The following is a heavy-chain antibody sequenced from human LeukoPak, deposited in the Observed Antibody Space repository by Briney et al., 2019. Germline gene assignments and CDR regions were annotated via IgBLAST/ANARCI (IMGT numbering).Heavy chain of an antibody. CDR2: INHYGNT. D-gene: IGHD6-19*01. J-gene: IGHJ4*02. Sequence: SETLSLTCAVHGGAFSGYFWSWIRRPPGKGLEWIGEINHYGNTNYNPSLKSRVTISVDTSKNQFSLKLSSVTAADTAVYYCARGQYKSGWYYEYWGQGTLVTVS. CDR3: ARGQYKSGWYYEY. CDR1: GGAFSGYF. V-gene: IGHV4-34*01.